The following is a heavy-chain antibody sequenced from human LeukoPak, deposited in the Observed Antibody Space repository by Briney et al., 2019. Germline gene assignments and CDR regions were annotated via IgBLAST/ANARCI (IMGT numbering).Heavy chain of an antibody. CDR3: ARVSYYYDSSGYWGEEPNFDY. V-gene: IGHV3-7*04. CDR2: IKQDGSEK. D-gene: IGHD3-22*01. CDR1: GFTFSSYW. Sequence: PGGSLRLSCAASGFTFSSYWMSWVRQAPGKGLEWVANIKQDGSEKYYVDSVKGRFTISRDSAKNSLYLQMNSLRAEDTAVYYCARVSYYYDSSGYWGEEPNFDYWGQGTLVTVSS. J-gene: IGHJ4*02.